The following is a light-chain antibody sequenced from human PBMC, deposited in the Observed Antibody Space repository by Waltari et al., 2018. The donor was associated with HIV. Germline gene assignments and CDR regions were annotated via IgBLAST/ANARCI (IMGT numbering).Light chain of an antibody. CDR2: KDS. J-gene: IGLJ3*02. CDR3: QSADSSATHWV. Sequence: SNELTQTPSVSVSPGQTARITCSGDALPKQYVFCYRQKAGQAPVLIMYKDSERPSEIPERFSGSSSGTTVTLTVSGVQAEDEADYYCQSADSSATHWVFGGGTKLTVL. CDR1: ALPKQY. V-gene: IGLV3-25*03.